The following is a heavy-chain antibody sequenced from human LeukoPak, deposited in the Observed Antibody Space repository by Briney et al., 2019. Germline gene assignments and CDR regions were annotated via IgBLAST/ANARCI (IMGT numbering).Heavy chain of an antibody. CDR2: ISSSSSTT. D-gene: IGHD1-26*01. CDR1: GFTFSSYS. CDR3: ATDRNSGKYYDY. Sequence: GGSLRLSCAASGFTFSSYSMNWVRQAPGKGLEWVSYISSSSSTTYYVDSVKGRFTVSRDNAKNTLYLQMNSLRAEDTAVYYCATDRNSGKYYDYWGQGTLVTVSS. J-gene: IGHJ4*02. V-gene: IGHV3-48*01.